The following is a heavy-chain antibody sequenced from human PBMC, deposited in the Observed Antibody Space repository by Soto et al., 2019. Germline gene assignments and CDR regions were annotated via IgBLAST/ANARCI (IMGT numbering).Heavy chain of an antibody. CDR3: ARVKLYMTTVTQIDP. CDR1: GGSISSVSGGSISRDC. V-gene: IGHV4-61*01. J-gene: IGHJ5*02. D-gene: IGHD4-17*01. Sequence: SETLSLTCTVSGGSISSVSGGSISRDCWSWIRQPPGKGLEWIGYIYYSGSTSYNPSLKSRVTISVDTSKNQFSLKLTSVTAAVTALYYCARVKLYMTTVTQIDPWGQGTLVTVSS. CDR2: IYYSGST.